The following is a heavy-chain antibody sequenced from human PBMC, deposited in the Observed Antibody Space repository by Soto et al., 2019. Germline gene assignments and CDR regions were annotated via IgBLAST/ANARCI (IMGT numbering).Heavy chain of an antibody. CDR2: IIPILGTP. Sequence: ASVKVSCKASGDTFGNYAISWVRQAPGQGLEWMGGIIPILGTPTYAQKFQGRVTITADKSTSTAYMELSSLRSEDTAVYYCARERSRYDRSGYYRPDYWGQGTLVTVSS. V-gene: IGHV1-69*10. J-gene: IGHJ4*02. CDR1: GDTFGNYA. D-gene: IGHD3-22*01. CDR3: ARERSRYDRSGYYRPDY.